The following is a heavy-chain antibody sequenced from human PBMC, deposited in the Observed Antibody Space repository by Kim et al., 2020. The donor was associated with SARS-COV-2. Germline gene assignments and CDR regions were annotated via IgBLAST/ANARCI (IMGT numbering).Heavy chain of an antibody. CDR2: ISAYNGNT. Sequence: ASVKVSCKASGYTFTSYGISWVRQAPGQGLEWMGWISAYNGNTNYAQKLQGRVTMTTDTSTSTAYMELRSLRSDDTAVYYCARLRFLEEGYYYYYMDVWGKGTTVTVSS. D-gene: IGHD3-3*01. J-gene: IGHJ6*03. V-gene: IGHV1-18*01. CDR1: GYTFTSYG. CDR3: ARLRFLEEGYYYYYMDV.